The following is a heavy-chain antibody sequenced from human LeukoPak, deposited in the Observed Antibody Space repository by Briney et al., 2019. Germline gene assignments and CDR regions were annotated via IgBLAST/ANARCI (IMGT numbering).Heavy chain of an antibody. CDR3: AKDRVSPGFNLFDP. D-gene: IGHD2/OR15-2a*01. CDR2: INGRGDNT. V-gene: IGHV3-23*01. CDR1: GFTFSSYA. J-gene: IGHJ5*02. Sequence: GGSLRLSCAASGFTFSSYAMNWVRQAPGKGLEWVSAINGRGDNTYYADSVKGRFTISRDNSMSTLFLQMNSLRAEDTAIYYCAKDRVSPGFNLFDPWGQGTLVTVSS.